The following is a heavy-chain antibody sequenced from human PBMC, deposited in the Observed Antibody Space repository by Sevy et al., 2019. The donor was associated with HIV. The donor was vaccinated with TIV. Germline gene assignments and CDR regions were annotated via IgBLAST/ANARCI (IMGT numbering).Heavy chain of an antibody. V-gene: IGHV4-31*03. Sequence: SETLSLTCTVSGGSISSGGYYWSWIRQHPGKGLEWIGYIYYSGSTYYNSSLKSRVTISVDTSKTQFSLKLSSVTAADTAVYYCARAKFDYYDSSYFDYWGQGILVTVSS. CDR2: IYYSGST. D-gene: IGHD3-22*01. J-gene: IGHJ4*02. CDR3: ARAKFDYYDSSYFDY. CDR1: GGSISSGGYY.